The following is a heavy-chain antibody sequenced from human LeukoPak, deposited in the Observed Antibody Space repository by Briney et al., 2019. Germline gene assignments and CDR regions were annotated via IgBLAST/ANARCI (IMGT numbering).Heavy chain of an antibody. D-gene: IGHD6-6*01. CDR2: IYYSGST. V-gene: IGHV4-39*01. CDR1: GGSISSSSHY. CDR3: ERLDSSLSPLGYYYYGMDV. J-gene: IGHJ6*02. Sequence: SETLSLTCTVSGGSISSSSHYWGWIRQPPGKGLEWIGSIYYSGSTYYNPSLMSRVTISVDTSKNQLSLKLSSVTAADTAVYYCERLDSSLSPLGYYYYGMDVWGQGTTVTVSS.